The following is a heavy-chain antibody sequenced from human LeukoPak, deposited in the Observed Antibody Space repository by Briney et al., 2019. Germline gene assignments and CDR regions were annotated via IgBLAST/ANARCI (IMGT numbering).Heavy chain of an antibody. CDR2: IYYSGRT. D-gene: IGHD3-10*01. CDR3: ARGRPDGSGSYYKFDP. J-gene: IGHJ5*02. V-gene: IGHV4-34*01. CDR1: GGSFSGYY. Sequence: SETLSLTCAVYGGSFSGYYRSWIRNPPGKGLDWIGSIYYSGRTYYNPSLKSRVTISVNTSKKQFSLKLSSVTAADTAVYYCARGRPDGSGSYYKFDPWGQGTLVTVSS.